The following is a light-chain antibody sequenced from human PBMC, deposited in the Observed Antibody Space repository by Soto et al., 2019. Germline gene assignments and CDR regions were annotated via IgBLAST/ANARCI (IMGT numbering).Light chain of an antibody. J-gene: IGKJ1*01. Sequence: EIGMTQSPATLSVSPGERATLSCMASQSVSSNLAWYQQKPGQAPRLLIYGASTRATGIPARFSGSGSGTECTITISSLQSEDFAVYYCQQYNYWPPWTFGQGTKVEIK. CDR3: QQYNYWPPWT. V-gene: IGKV3-15*01. CDR1: QSVSSN. CDR2: GAS.